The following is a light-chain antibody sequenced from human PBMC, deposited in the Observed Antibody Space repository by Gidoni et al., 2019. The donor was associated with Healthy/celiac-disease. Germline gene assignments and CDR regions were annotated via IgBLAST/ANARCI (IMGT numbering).Light chain of an antibody. J-gene: IGKJ5*01. V-gene: IGKV2-28*01. CDR3: MQALQTPIT. Sequence: DIVMTQSPLSLPVTPGEPASISCRSSQSLLHSNGYNDLDWYLQKPGQSPQLLIYLGSNQAYGVPDRFSGSGSGTDFTLKISRVEAEDVGVYYCMQALQTPITFGQGTRLEIK. CDR2: LGS. CDR1: QSLLHSNGYND.